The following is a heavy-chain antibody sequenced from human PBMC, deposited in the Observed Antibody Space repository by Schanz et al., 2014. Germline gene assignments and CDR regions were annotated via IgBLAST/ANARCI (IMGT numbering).Heavy chain of an antibody. CDR1: GGSFSSSSYY. D-gene: IGHD1-26*01. Sequence: QLQVQESGPGLVKPSETLSLSCSFSGGSFSSSSYYWGWIRQPPGKGLEFVGSINYSGSTYYNPSLKSRVTVPVDMSKTPFPLNLSPMTAADTAVYYCARQAGATIPYFDYWGQGTLXTVSS. CDR2: INYSGST. J-gene: IGHJ4*02. CDR3: ARQAGATIPYFDY. V-gene: IGHV4-39*01.